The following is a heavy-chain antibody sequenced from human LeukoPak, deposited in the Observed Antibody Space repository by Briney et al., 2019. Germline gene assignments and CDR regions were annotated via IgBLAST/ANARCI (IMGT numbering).Heavy chain of an antibody. CDR2: INHSGST. J-gene: IGHJ3*02. D-gene: IGHD3-22*01. Sequence: PSETLSLTCAVYGGSFSDYYWSWIRQPPGKGLEWIGEINHSGSTNYNPSLKSRVTISVDTSKNQFSLKLSSVTAADTAVYYCARDSSGYYYGWDSGAFDIWGQGTMVTASS. V-gene: IGHV4-34*01. CDR3: ARDSSGYYYGWDSGAFDI. CDR1: GGSFSDYY.